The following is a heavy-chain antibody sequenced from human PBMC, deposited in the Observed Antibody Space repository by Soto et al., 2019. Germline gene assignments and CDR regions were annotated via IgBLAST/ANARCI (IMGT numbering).Heavy chain of an antibody. CDR3: ARRVKYASGRRPAYYFEY. V-gene: IGHV4-59*01. CDR2: IYYSGGA. D-gene: IGHD3-10*01. Sequence: SETLSLTCTVSVGSISGYYWSLIRQPPGKGLEWIGYIYYSGGANYNPSLKSRVIISVDTSKNQFSLKMRSVTAADPAVYYCARRVKYASGRRPAYYFEYSGQGTLVTVSS. J-gene: IGHJ4*02. CDR1: VGSISGYY.